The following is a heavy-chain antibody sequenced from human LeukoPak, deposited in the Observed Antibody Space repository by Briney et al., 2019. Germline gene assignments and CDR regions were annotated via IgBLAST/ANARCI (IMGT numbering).Heavy chain of an antibody. V-gene: IGHV4-59*01. CDR1: GGSISFYY. Sequence: PTVTLSLTCAVSGGSISFYYWSWIRQPPGKGLEWIGYIYTTGSIYYNPSRTSRVTIAVDTSNNQFSLNLSSVTAADAAVYYCAREYYYGAGTGRAAFDIWGQGTMVTVSS. CDR2: IYTTGSI. CDR3: AREYYYGAGTGRAAFDI. J-gene: IGHJ3*02. D-gene: IGHD3-10*01.